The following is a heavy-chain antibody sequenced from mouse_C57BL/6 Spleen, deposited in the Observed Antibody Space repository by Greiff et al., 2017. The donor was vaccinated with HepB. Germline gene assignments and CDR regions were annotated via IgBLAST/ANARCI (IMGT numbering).Heavy chain of an antibody. V-gene: IGHV2-2*01. CDR1: GFSLTSYG. D-gene: IGHD2-2*01. Sequence: VMLVESGPGLVQPSQSLSITCTVSGFSLTSYGVHWVRQSPGKGLEWLGVIWSGGSTDYNAAFISRLSISKDNSKSQVFFKMNSLQADDTAIYYCARNYGYDEAWFAYWGQGTLVTVSA. CDR3: ARNYGYDEAWFAY. CDR2: IWSGGST. J-gene: IGHJ3*01.